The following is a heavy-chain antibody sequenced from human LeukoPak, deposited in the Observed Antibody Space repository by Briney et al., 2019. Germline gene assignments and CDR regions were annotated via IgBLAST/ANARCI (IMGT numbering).Heavy chain of an antibody. J-gene: IGHJ4*02. CDR3: AGRGWFGEFDY. CDR2: ISSSGSTI. Sequence: QPGGSLRLSCAASGFTFSSYEMNWVRQAPGKGLECGSYISSSGSTIYYTDSVKGRFTISRDNAKTSLYLQMNSLRAEETAVYYCAGRGWFGEFDYWGQGTLVTVSS. D-gene: IGHD3-10*01. CDR1: GFTFSSYE. V-gene: IGHV3-48*03.